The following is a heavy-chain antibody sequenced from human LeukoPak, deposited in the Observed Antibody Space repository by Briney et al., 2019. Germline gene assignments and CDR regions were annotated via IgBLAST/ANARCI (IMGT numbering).Heavy chain of an antibody. V-gene: IGHV4-30-2*01. J-gene: IGHJ3*02. CDR2: MFHSGTT. D-gene: IGHD1-1*01. CDR1: GGSITSGGYY. Sequence: PSQTLSLTCTVSGGSITSGGYYWSWIRQPPGKGLAWIGYMFHSGTTYYTPSLRSRVTISVDRSKNQFSLKLSSVTAADTAVYYCARAAPNWTYAFDIWGQGTMVTVSS. CDR3: ARAAPNWTYAFDI.